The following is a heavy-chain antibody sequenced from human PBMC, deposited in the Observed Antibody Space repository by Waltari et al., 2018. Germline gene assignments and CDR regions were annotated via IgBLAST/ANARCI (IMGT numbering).Heavy chain of an antibody. Sequence: QAPGQGLEWMGGIIPILGIANYAQKFQGRVTITADESTSTAYMELSSLRSEDTAVYYCARAGGDGYYYYMDVWGKGTTVTVSS. V-gene: IGHV1-69*10. J-gene: IGHJ6*03. D-gene: IGHD3-10*01. CDR3: ARAGGDGYYYYMDV. CDR2: IIPILGIA.